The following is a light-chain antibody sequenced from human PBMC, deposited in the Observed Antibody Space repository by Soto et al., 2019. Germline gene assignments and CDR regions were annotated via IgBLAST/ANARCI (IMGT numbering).Light chain of an antibody. CDR2: GDS. Sequence: QSVLTQPPSVSGAPGQRVTISCTGTSSNIGACYDVPWYQQHPGTAPKLLIYGDSNRPSGVSDRFSGSKSGTSASLTISGLQAEDEADYYCQSYASSLSGYFFGTGTKLTVL. V-gene: IGLV1-40*01. CDR1: SSNIGACYD. J-gene: IGLJ1*01. CDR3: QSYASSLSGYF.